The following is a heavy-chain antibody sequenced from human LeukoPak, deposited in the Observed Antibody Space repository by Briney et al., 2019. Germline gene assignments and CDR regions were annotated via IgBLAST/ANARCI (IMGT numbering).Heavy chain of an antibody. D-gene: IGHD4-23*01. V-gene: IGHV4-59*08. CDR2: IHYSGNT. CDR3: VRVDNGGNYFDY. CDR1: GGSISSYY. Sequence: PSETLSLTCSVSGGSISSYYWNWIRQPPGKGVEWIGYIHYSGNTNYNPSLKSRVTISADTPKNQFSLKLSSVTAADTAVYYCVRVDNGGNYFDYWGQGTLVTVSS. J-gene: IGHJ4*02.